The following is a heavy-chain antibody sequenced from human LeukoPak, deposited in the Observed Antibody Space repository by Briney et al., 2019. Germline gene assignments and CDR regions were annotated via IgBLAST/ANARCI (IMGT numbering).Heavy chain of an antibody. J-gene: IGHJ6*03. Sequence: GASVKVSCKASGYTFNVYYMHWVRQAPGQGLEWMGWINPNSGGTNFAQKFQGRVTMTRDTSISTAYMELSRLRSDDTAVYYCARSAAGVDYMDVWGKGTTVTVSS. CDR3: ARSAAGVDYMDV. CDR2: INPNSGGT. D-gene: IGHD3-3*01. CDR1: GYTFNVYY. V-gene: IGHV1-2*02.